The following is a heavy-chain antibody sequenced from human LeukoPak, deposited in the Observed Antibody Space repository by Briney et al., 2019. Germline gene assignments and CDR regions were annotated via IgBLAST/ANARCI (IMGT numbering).Heavy chain of an antibody. CDR1: GFTFSSYS. J-gene: IGHJ4*02. CDR3: ARGGYSSSWSFDY. CDR2: ISSSSSYI. Sequence: GGSLRLSCAASGFTFSSYSMNWVRQAPGKGLEWVSSISSSSSYIYYADSVKGRFTISRDNAKNSPYLQMNSLRAEDTAVYYCARGGYSSSWSFDYWGQGTLVTVSS. V-gene: IGHV3-21*01. D-gene: IGHD6-13*01.